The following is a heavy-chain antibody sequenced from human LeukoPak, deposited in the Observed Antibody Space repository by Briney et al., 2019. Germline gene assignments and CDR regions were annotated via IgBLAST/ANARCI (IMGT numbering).Heavy chain of an antibody. D-gene: IGHD2-2*01. CDR3: ARLLLVVVLAATTPHDAFDI. J-gene: IGHJ3*02. V-gene: IGHV5-51*01. CDR2: IYPGDSDT. Sequence: GESLKISCKGSGYSFTSYWIGWVRQMPGKGLEWMGIIYPGDSDTRYSPSFQGQVTISADKSISTAYLQWSSLKASDTAMYYCARLLLVVVLAATTPHDAFDIWGQWTMVTVSS. CDR1: GYSFTSYW.